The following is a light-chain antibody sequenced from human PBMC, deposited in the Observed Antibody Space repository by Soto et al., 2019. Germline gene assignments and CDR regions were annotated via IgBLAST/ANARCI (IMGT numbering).Light chain of an antibody. CDR2: DDS. V-gene: IGLV3-21*02. CDR3: QEWDSSGDQPSWV. J-gene: IGLJ1*01. CDR1: NIGSKN. Sequence: SYELTQPPSVSVAPGQTARIACGGNNIGSKNVQWYQQKPGQAPVLVVYDDSDRPSGIPERFSGSNSVNTATLTISRVEGGDEADYYCQEWDSSGDQPSWVFGSGTKLTVL.